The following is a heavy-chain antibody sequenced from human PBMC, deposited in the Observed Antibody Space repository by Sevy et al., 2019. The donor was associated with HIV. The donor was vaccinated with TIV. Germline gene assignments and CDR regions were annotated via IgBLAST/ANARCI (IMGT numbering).Heavy chain of an antibody. CDR2: ITGSGGTT. J-gene: IGHJ4*02. V-gene: IGHV3-23*01. CDR1: RFTFSTYA. CDR3: VKEAPGYIYDTSGSFDY. D-gene: IGHD3-22*01. Sequence: GGSLRLSCAASRFTFSTYAMSWVRQAPGKGLEWVSAITGSGGTTYYVDSVRGRFTISRDNSKNTLYLQMNSLRADDTAVYYCVKEAPGYIYDTSGSFDYWGQRTPVTVSS.